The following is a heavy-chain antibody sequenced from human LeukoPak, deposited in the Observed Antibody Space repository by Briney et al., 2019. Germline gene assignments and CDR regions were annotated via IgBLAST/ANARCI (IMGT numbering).Heavy chain of an antibody. CDR2: INSDGSST. D-gene: IGHD5-18*01. J-gene: IGHJ4*02. CDR3: ARVRTNTYGFDY. Sequence: GGSLRLSCAASGFTFSYYRMHWVRHAPGKGLVWVSHINSDGSSTSYADSVKGRFTISRDNAKNTLYLQMNSLRAEDTAVYYCARVRTNTYGFDYWGQGTLVTVSS. V-gene: IGHV3-74*01. CDR1: GFTFSYYR.